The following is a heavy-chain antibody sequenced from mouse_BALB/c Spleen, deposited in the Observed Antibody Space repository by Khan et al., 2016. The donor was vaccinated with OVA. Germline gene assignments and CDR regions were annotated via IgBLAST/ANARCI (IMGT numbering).Heavy chain of an antibody. V-gene: IGHV2-9*02. J-gene: IGHJ4*01. CDR3: ARGDGYYEDAMDY. CDR2: IWAGGST. D-gene: IGHD2-3*01. Sequence: VQLQESGPGLVAPSQSLSITCTVSGFSLTSYGIHWVRQPPGKGLEWLGVIWAGGSTNYNSALMSRLSISKDNSKSQVFLKMNSLRTDDTAMYYCARGDGYYEDAMDYWGQGTSVT. CDR1: GFSLTSYG.